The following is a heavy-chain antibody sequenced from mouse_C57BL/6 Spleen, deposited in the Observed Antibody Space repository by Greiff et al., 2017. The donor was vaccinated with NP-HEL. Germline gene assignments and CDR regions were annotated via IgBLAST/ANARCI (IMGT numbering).Heavy chain of an antibody. J-gene: IGHJ1*03. CDR2: ISDGGSYT. V-gene: IGHV5-4*01. CDR3: AREYYGSSSYGYFDV. CDR1: GFTFSSYA. D-gene: IGHD1-1*01. Sequence: EVQLVESGGGLVKPGGSLKLSCAASGFTFSSYAMSWVRQTPEKRLEWVATISDGGSYTYYPDNVKGRFTISRDNAKNNLYLQMSHLKSEDTAMYYCAREYYGSSSYGYFDVWGTGTTVTVSS.